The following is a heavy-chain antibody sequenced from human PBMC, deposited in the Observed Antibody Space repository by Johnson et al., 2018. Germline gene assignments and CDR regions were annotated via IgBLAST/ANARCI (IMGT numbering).Heavy chain of an antibody. D-gene: IGHD3-22*01. Sequence: QVQLVETGGGVVQPGRSLRLSCAASGFTFSSYGMHWVRQAPGKGLEWVAVLWYDGSNNYYADSVKGRFTISRDNSKNTLYLQMNSLRPGDTGVYYCAREHRDGDSSAAFDIWGQGTMVTVSS. CDR1: GFTFSSYG. CDR3: AREHRDGDSSAAFDI. CDR2: LWYDGSNN. J-gene: IGHJ3*02. V-gene: IGHV3-33*01.